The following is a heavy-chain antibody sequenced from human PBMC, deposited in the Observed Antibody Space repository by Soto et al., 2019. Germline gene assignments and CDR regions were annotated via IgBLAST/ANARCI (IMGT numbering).Heavy chain of an antibody. V-gene: IGHV3-74*01. CDR3: ISDLREFDY. Sequence: EVQLVESGGGLVQPGGSLRLSCAASGFSFSIYWMHWVRQAPGKGLVWVSRINENGSRSNYADSVKGRFTISRDNAKNTLYLQMNGQRAEDTAVYYCISDLREFDYWGQGTLVTVSS. CDR2: INENGSRS. J-gene: IGHJ4*02. CDR1: GFSFSIYW.